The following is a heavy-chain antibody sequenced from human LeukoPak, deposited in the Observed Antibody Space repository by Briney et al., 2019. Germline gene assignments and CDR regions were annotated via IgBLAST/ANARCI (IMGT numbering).Heavy chain of an antibody. D-gene: IGHD5-12*01. CDR2: ISGSGGST. V-gene: IGHV3-23*01. J-gene: IGHJ4*02. Sequence: GGSLRLSCAASGFTFSSYAMSWVRQAPGKGLEWVSAISGSGGSTYYADSVKGRFTISRDNSKNTLYLQMNSLRAEDTAVYYCAKDHSYSGYDSVRDFDCWGQGTLVTVSS. CDR3: AKDHSYSGYDSVRDFDC. CDR1: GFTFSSYA.